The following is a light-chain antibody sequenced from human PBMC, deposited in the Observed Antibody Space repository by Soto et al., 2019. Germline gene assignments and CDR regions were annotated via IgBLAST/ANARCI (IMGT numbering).Light chain of an antibody. CDR2: EVN. Sequence: QSALTQPPSASGSPGQSVTISCTGTSSDVGGYNYVSWYQQHPGKAPTVMIYEVNKRPSGVPDRFSGSKSGNTASLTVSGLQAEDEADYYCSSYAGSYVWVFGGGTQLTVL. CDR1: SSDVGGYNY. CDR3: SSYAGSYVWV. V-gene: IGLV2-8*01. J-gene: IGLJ3*02.